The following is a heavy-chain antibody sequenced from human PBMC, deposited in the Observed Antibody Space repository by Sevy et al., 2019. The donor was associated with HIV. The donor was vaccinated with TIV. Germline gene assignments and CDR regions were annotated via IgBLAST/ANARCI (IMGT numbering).Heavy chain of an antibody. CDR3: ARDLPTIVGALDY. V-gene: IGHV1-2*02. Sequence: ASVKVSCKASGYTFTGYYMHWVRQAPGQGLEWMGWINPNSGGTNYAQKFQGRVTMTRDTSISTAYMELSGLRSDDTAVYYCARDLPTIVGALDYWGQGTLVTVSS. CDR2: INPNSGGT. CDR1: GYTFTGYY. J-gene: IGHJ4*02. D-gene: IGHD1-26*01.